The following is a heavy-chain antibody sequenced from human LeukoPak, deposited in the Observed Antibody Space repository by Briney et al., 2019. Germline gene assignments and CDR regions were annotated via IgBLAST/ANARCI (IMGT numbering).Heavy chain of an antibody. CDR1: GGSISSHY. CDR2: IYYSGST. J-gene: IGHJ6*02. V-gene: IGHV4-59*11. CDR3: ARGEQQWLGDYYYYYGMDV. Sequence: SETLSLTCTVSGGSISSHYWSWIRQPPGKGLEWIGYIYYSGSTNYNPSLKSRVTISVDTSKNQFSLKLSSVTAADTAVYYCARGEQQWLGDYYYYYGMDVWGQGTTVTVSS. D-gene: IGHD6-19*01.